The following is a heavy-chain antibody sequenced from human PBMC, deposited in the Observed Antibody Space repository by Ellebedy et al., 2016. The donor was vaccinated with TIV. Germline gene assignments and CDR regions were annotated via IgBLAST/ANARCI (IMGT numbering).Heavy chain of an antibody. V-gene: IGHV3-74*01. J-gene: IGHJ4*02. Sequence: PGGSLRLSCAASGFTFSTYWMHWVRQAPGKGLVWVSRINGVGTSTNYADSVEGRFTISRDNAKNTLYLQMNSLRAEDTALYYCARDGDHHVDLDNWGQGTLVTVSS. D-gene: IGHD5-12*01. CDR1: GFTFSTYW. CDR2: INGVGTST. CDR3: ARDGDHHVDLDN.